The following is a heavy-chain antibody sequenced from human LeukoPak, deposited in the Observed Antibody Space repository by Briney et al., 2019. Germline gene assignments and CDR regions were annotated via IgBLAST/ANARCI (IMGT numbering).Heavy chain of an antibody. CDR1: GFTFSSYS. D-gene: IGHD3-3*01. V-gene: IGHV3-30-3*01. Sequence: GGSLRLSCAASGFTFSSYSMHWVRQAPGKGLEWVAVISYDGSNKYYADSVKGRFTTSRDNSKNTLYLQMNSLRAEDTAVYYCAKDERGSITIFGVVISYFDYWGEGTLVTVSS. CDR2: ISYDGSNK. CDR3: AKDERGSITIFGVVISYFDY. J-gene: IGHJ4*02.